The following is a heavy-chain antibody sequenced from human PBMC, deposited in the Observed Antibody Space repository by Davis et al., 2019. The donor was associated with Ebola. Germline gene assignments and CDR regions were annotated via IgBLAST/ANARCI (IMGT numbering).Heavy chain of an antibody. CDR2: IKQDGSEK. CDR1: GFTFSSYW. Sequence: GESLKISCAASGFTFSSYWMSWVRQAPGKGLGWVANIKQDGSEKYYVDSVKGRFTISRDNAKNSLYLQMNSLRAEDTAVYYCAREAPYGMDVWGQGTTVTVSS. J-gene: IGHJ6*02. V-gene: IGHV3-7*03. CDR3: AREAPYGMDV.